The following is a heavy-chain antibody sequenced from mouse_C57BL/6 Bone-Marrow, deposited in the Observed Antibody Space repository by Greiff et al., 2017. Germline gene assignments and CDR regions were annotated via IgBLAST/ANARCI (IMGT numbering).Heavy chain of an antibody. CDR1: GFSLTSYA. J-gene: IGHJ3*01. CDR3: ARITGFAY. Sequence: VKLMESGPGLVAPSQSLSITCTVSGFSLTSYAISWVRQPPGKGLEWLGLIRTGGGTNYNSALKSRLSISKDNSKSQVFLKMNSLQTEDTAMYYCARITGFAYWGQGTLVTVSA. CDR2: IRTGGGT. D-gene: IGHD4-1*01. V-gene: IGHV2-9-1*01.